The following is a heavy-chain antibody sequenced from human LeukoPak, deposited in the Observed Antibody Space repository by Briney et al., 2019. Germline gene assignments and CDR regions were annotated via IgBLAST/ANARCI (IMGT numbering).Heavy chain of an antibody. CDR2: IYYSGST. Sequence: SETLSLTCTVSGGSISSHYWSWIRQPPGKGLEWIGYIYYSGSTNYNPSLKSRVTISVDTSKNQFSLKLSSVTAADTAVYYCARSPGRFLEWLPFDYWGQGTLVTVSS. D-gene: IGHD3-3*01. CDR1: GGSISSHY. V-gene: IGHV4-59*11. CDR3: ARSPGRFLEWLPFDY. J-gene: IGHJ4*02.